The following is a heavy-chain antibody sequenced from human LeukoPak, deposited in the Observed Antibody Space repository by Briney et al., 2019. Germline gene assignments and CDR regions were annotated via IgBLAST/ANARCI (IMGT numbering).Heavy chain of an antibody. CDR2: IIPILGIA. D-gene: IGHD3-3*01. CDR3: ARADYDFWSGYLSHAFDI. J-gene: IGHJ3*02. V-gene: IGHV1-69*02. CDR1: GGTFSSYT. Sequence: GSSVKVSCKASGGTFSSYTISWVRQAPGQGLEGMGRIIPILGIANYAQKFQGRVTITADKSTSTAYMELSSLRSEDTAVYYCARADYDFWSGYLSHAFDIWGQGTMVTVSS.